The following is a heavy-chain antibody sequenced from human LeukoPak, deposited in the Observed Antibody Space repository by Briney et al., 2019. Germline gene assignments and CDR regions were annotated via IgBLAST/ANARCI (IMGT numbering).Heavy chain of an antibody. Sequence: ASVKVSCKASGYTFTSYYMHWVRQAPGQGLEWMGIINPSGGSASYAQKFQGRVTMTRNTSISTAYMELSSLRSEDTAVYYCASGDDSSGYYYAYDYWGQGTLVTVSS. CDR2: INPSGGSA. V-gene: IGHV1-46*01. J-gene: IGHJ4*02. CDR1: GYTFTSYY. CDR3: ASGDDSSGYYYAYDY. D-gene: IGHD3-22*01.